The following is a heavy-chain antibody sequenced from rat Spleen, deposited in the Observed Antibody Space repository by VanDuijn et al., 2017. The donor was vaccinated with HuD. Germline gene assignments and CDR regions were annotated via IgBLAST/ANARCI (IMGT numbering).Heavy chain of an antibody. J-gene: IGHJ2*01. CDR3: ASQYYYDGYYRDY. CDR1: GFSLTSYH. D-gene: IGHD1-12*03. Sequence: QVQLKESGPGLVQPSQTLSLTCTVSGFSLTSYHVHWVRQPPGKGLEWMGVMWSDGDTSYNSALKSRLSISRDTSKSQVYLKVNSLQTGDTATYYCASQYYYDGYYRDYWGQGLMVTVSS. CDR2: MWSDGDT. V-gene: IGHV2-32*01.